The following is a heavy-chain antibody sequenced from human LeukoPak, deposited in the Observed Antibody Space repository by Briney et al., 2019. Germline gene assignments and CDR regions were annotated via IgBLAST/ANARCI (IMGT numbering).Heavy chain of an antibody. CDR3: ARTYYDFWSGHRYYFDY. Sequence: SETLSLTCTVSGGSISSYYWSWIRQPPGKGLEWIGYIYYSGSTNYNPSLKSRVTISVDTSKNQFSLKLSSVTAADTAVYYCARTYYDFWSGHRYYFDYWGQGTLVTVSP. J-gene: IGHJ4*02. CDR1: GGSISSYY. V-gene: IGHV4-59*01. D-gene: IGHD3-3*01. CDR2: IYYSGST.